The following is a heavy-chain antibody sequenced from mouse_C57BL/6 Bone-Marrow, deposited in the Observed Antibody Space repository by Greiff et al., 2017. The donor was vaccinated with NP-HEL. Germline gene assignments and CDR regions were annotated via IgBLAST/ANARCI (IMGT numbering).Heavy chain of an antibody. CDR2: IDPENGDT. J-gene: IGHJ3*01. Sequence: VQLQQSGAELVRPGASVKLSCTASGFNIKDDYMHWVKQRPEQDLEWIGWIDPENGDTEYASKFQGKATIPADTSSNTAYLQLSSLTSEDTAVYYCTSDSSGYGFAYWGQGTLVTVSA. V-gene: IGHV14-4*01. CDR1: GFNIKDDY. CDR3: TSDSSGYGFAY. D-gene: IGHD3-2*02.